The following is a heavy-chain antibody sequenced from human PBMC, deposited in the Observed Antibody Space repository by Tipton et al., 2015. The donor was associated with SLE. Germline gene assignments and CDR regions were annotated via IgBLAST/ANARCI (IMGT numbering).Heavy chain of an antibody. CDR3: ARVPLIYYYYMDV. V-gene: IGHV4-61*02. Sequence: TLSLTCTVSGGSISSGLYYWSWIRQPAGKGLEWIGRISTSGSTSYNPSLKSRVTMSVDTSKNQFSLKLSSVTAADTAVYYCARVPLIYYYYMDVWGKGTTVTVSS. D-gene: IGHD2-8*01. CDR1: GGSISSGLYY. CDR2: ISTSGST. J-gene: IGHJ6*03.